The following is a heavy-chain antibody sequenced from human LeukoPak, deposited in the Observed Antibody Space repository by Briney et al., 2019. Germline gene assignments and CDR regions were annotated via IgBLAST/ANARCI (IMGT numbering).Heavy chain of an antibody. J-gene: IGHJ2*01. CDR1: GASISSGDYY. CDR2: IHYTGST. CDR3: ARAAGHDILTGFNRGWFFDL. Sequence: PSETLSLTCTVSGASISSGDYYWTWIRQHPGKGLEWMGYIHYTGSTYYNPSLKSRLTISVATSKNQFSLRLSSVTAADTAVYYCARAAGHDILTGFNRGWFFDLWGRDTLVTVSS. V-gene: IGHV4-31*03. D-gene: IGHD3-9*01.